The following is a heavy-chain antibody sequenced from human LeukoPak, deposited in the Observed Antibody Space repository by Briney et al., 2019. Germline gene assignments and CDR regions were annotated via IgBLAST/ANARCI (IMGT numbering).Heavy chain of an antibody. CDR1: GLTFSSHW. CDR3: ASVYGDYGPADY. D-gene: IGHD4-17*01. J-gene: IGHJ4*02. V-gene: IGHV3-30-3*01. CDR2: ISYDGSNK. Sequence: PGGSLRLSCAASGLTFSSHWMHWVRQAPGKGLEWVAVISYDGSNKYYADSVKGRFTISRDNSKNTLYLQMNSLRAEDTAVYYCASVYGDYGPADYWGQGTLVTVSS.